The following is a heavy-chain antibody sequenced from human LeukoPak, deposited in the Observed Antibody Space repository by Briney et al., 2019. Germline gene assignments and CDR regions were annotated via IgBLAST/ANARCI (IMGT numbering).Heavy chain of an antibody. CDR1: GFTFSSYG. Sequence: GRSLRLSCAASGFTFSSYGMHGVRQAPGKGLEGVAVISYDGSNKYYADSVKGRFTISRDNSKNTLYLQMNSLRAEDTAVYYCASGGIQLWFDYWGQGTLVTVSS. D-gene: IGHD5-18*01. CDR3: ASGGIQLWFDY. J-gene: IGHJ5*01. CDR2: ISYDGSNK. V-gene: IGHV3-30*03.